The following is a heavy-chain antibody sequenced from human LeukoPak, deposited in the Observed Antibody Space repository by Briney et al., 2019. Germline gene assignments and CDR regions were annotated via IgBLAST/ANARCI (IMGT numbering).Heavy chain of an antibody. J-gene: IGHJ5*02. D-gene: IGHD3-10*01. CDR3: ARSSLYMVRGVISFDP. CDR1: GYTFTSYD. CDR2: MNPNSGST. V-gene: IGHV1-8*01. Sequence: GASVKVSCKASGYTFTSYDINWVRQATGQGLEWMGWMNPNSGSTGYAQKFQGRVTMTRNTSISTAYMELSSLRSEDTAVYYCARSSLYMVRGVISFDPWGQGTLVTVSS.